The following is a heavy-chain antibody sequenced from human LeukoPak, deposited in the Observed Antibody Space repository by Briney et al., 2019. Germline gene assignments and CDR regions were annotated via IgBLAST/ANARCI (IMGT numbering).Heavy chain of an antibody. Sequence: GGSLRLSCTASGFSFSGHWMHWARQLPGKGLVWVSRISPTGSTTSYADSVKGRFTVSRDNAKNTLYLQVNNLRAEDTAVYYCARGPNSNWSGLDFWGQGTLITVSS. CDR2: ISPTGSTT. CDR3: ARGPNSNWSGLDF. V-gene: IGHV3-74*01. J-gene: IGHJ4*02. CDR1: GFSFSGHW. D-gene: IGHD6-6*01.